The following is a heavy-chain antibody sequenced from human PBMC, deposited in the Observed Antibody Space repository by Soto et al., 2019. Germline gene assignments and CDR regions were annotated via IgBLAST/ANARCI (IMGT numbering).Heavy chain of an antibody. CDR1: GFTFSSYS. V-gene: IGHV3-33*01. CDR2: IWYDGSNK. J-gene: IGHJ6*02. Sequence: QVQLVESGGGVVQPGRSLRLSCAASGFTFSSYSMHWVRQAPGKGLEWVAVIWYDGSNKDYVDSVKGRFTISRDNSKNRLYLQMNSLRAEDTAVYYCARDEEVADYYYYGMDVWGQGTTVTVSS. CDR3: ARDEEVADYYYYGMDV.